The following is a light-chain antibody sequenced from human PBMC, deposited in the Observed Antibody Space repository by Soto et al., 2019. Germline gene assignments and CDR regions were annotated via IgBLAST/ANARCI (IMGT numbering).Light chain of an antibody. CDR1: SSDIGGYKY. J-gene: IGLJ7*01. V-gene: IGLV2-14*01. CDR3: SSYTGRSVPV. Sequence: QSALTQPASVSGSPGQSITISCTGTSSDIGGYKYVSWYQQHPGKAPKLMIYEVTNRPSGVSNRFSGSKSGNTASLTISGLQADDEADYYCSSYTGRSVPVFGGGTQLTVL. CDR2: EVT.